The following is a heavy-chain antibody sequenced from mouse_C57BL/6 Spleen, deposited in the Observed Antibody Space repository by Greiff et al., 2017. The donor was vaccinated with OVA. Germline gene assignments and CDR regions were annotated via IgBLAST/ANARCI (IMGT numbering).Heavy chain of an antibody. J-gene: IGHJ4*01. CDR2: LWSGGST. Sequence: VQRVESGPGLVQPSQSLSITCTVSGFSLTSYGVHWVRQSPGKGLEWLGVLWSGGSTDYTAAFISRLSISKDNSKSQVFFKMNSLQADDTAIYYCARKGGQGAMDYWGQGTSVTVSS. CDR3: ARKGGQGAMDY. CDR1: GFSLTSYG. D-gene: IGHD1-1*02. V-gene: IGHV2-2*01.